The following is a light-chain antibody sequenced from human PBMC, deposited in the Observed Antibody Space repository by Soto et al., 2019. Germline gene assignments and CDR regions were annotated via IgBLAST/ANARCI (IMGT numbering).Light chain of an antibody. Sequence: EIVMTQSPATLSVSPGERATLSCRASQSVSSNLAWYQQKPGQAPRLLIYGASTRATGIPARFSGSGSGTEFTLTISCLQSGDFAVYYCQQYNNWPPFTFGPGTKVDIK. J-gene: IGKJ3*01. CDR3: QQYNNWPPFT. V-gene: IGKV3-15*01. CDR1: QSVSSN. CDR2: GAS.